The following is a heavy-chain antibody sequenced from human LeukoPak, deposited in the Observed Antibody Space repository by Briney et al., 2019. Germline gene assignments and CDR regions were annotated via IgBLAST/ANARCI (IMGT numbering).Heavy chain of an antibody. V-gene: IGHV3-23*01. D-gene: IGHD3-3*01. J-gene: IGHJ4*02. CDR3: TKVSIFGVVIIRFDY. CDR1: GFTFSSYA. Sequence: PGGSLRLSCAASGFTFSSYAMNWVRQAPGKGLEWVSAISGSGSSTYYADSVKGRFTISRDNSKNTLYLQMNSLRAEDTAVYYCTKVSIFGVVIIRFDYWGQGTLVTVSS. CDR2: ISGSGSST.